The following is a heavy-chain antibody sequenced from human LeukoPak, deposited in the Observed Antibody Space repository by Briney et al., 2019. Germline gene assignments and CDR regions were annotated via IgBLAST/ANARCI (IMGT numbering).Heavy chain of an antibody. V-gene: IGHV4-38-2*02. J-gene: IGHJ5*02. CDR3: AREIVTTYDSFDP. CDR1: GYSISSGCY. CDR2: IYHSGST. Sequence: PAETLSLTCTVSGYSISSGCYWGWSRQPPGKGLEGVGSIYHSGSTYYNPALKVRVTISIATSKTQFSLKLSSITPAATAVSYCAREIVTTYDSFDPWGQGTLVTVSS. D-gene: IGHD4-17*01.